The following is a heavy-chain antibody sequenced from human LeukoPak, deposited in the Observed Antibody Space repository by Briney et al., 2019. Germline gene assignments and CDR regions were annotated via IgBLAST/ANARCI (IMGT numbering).Heavy chain of an antibody. J-gene: IGHJ4*02. V-gene: IGHV4-34*01. CDR3: ARGGYPARGHRYFDY. CDR2: INHSGST. CDR1: GGSFSGYY. D-gene: IGHD6-6*01. Sequence: PSETLTLTCAVYGGSFSGYYWSWIRQPPGKGLEWIGEINHSGSTNHNPSLKSRVTISVDTSKNQFSLKLSSVTAADTAVYYCARGGYPARGHRYFDYWGQGTLVTVSS.